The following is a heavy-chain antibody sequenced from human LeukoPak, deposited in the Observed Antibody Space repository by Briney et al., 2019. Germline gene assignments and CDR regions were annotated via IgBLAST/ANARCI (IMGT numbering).Heavy chain of an antibody. CDR3: ARSRGYSNGFDY. V-gene: IGHV3-53*01. D-gene: IGHD5-18*01. CDR2: VYSGGST. Sequence: GGSLRLSCAASGFTVSSNHMSWVRQAPGKGLEWVSVVYSGGSTYYADSVKGRFTISRDNPKNTLYIQMNSLRAEDTAVYYCARSRGYSNGFDYWGQGTLVTVSS. J-gene: IGHJ4*02. CDR1: GFTVSSNH.